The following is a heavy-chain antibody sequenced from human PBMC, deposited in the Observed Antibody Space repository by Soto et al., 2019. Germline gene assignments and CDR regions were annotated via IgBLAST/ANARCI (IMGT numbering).Heavy chain of an antibody. D-gene: IGHD3-9*01. Sequence: EVQLVESGGGVVRPGGSLRLSCAASGFTFDDYGMSWVRQAPGKGLEWVSGINWNGGSTGYADSVKGRFTISRDNAKNSLYLQMNSLRAEATALYYCARGYGRYFDWPLYYFDYWGQGTLVTVSS. V-gene: IGHV3-20*04. CDR1: GFTFDDYG. CDR2: INWNGGST. CDR3: ARGYGRYFDWPLYYFDY. J-gene: IGHJ4*02.